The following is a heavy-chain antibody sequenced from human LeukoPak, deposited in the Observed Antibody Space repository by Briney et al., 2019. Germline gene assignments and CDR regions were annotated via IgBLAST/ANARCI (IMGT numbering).Heavy chain of an antibody. CDR1: GFTFSNYA. CDR3: AKWGDYDVLTGYYVSDY. Sequence: PGASLRLSCAASGFTFSNYAMSWVRQAPGKGLEWVSAITGGGSGIYYADSMKSRFTISRDNSKNTLYLQINCLRAEDTAVYYCAKWGDYDVLTGYYVSDYWGQGTLVTVSS. CDR2: ITGGGSGI. D-gene: IGHD3-9*01. J-gene: IGHJ4*02. V-gene: IGHV3-23*01.